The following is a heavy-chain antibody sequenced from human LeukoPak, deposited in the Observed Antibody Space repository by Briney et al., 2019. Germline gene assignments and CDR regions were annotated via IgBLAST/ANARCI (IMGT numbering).Heavy chain of an antibody. CDR2: ISSSGSTI. V-gene: IGHV3-11*01. Sequence: GGSLRLSCAASGFTFSDYYMSSIRQAPGKGLEWVSYISSSGSTIYYADSVKGRFTISRDNAKNSPYLQMNSLRAEDTAVYYCARDAKRGAFNWFDPWGQGTLVTVSS. J-gene: IGHJ5*02. CDR3: ARDAKRGAFNWFDP. CDR1: GFTFSDYY.